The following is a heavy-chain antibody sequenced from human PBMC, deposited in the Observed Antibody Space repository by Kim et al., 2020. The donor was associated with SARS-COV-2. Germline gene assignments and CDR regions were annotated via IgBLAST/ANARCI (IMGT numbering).Heavy chain of an antibody. V-gene: IGHV3-20*01. D-gene: IGHD3-9*01. Sequence: GGSLRLSCAASGFTFDDYGMSWVRQAPGKGLEWVSGINWNGGSTGYADSVKGRFTISRDNAKTSLYLQMNSLRAEDTALYHCSRDQSEIFPDAFDIWGQGTIVTVSS. CDR1: GFTFDDYG. CDR3: SRDQSEIFPDAFDI. J-gene: IGHJ3*02. CDR2: INWNGGST.